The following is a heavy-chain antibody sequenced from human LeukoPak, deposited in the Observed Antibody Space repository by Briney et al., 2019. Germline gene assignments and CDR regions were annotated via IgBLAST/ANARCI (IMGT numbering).Heavy chain of an antibody. V-gene: IGHV3-30*02. CDR2: IRNDGSNE. CDR3: AKDNHHSIAVASGLDY. Sequence: GGSLRHSCAASGFIFSSYGMRWVRQAPGKGLEWVAHIRNDGSNEYYAESVKGRLTISRDNSKNTLYLQMNSLRAEDTAVYYCAKDNHHSIAVASGLDYWGQGTLVAVSS. CDR1: GFIFSSYG. D-gene: IGHD6-19*01. J-gene: IGHJ4*02.